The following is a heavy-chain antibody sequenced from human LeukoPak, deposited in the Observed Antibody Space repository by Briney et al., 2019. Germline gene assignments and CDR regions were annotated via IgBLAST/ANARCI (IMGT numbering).Heavy chain of an antibody. J-gene: IGHJ6*03. CDR1: GGSISSGSYY. CDR2: IYTSGST. V-gene: IGHV4-61*02. CDR3: ARLLWFDYYMDV. D-gene: IGHD3-10*01. Sequence: SQTLSLTCTVSGGSISSGSYYWSWIRQPAGKGLEWIGRIYTSGSTNYNPSLKSRVTISVDTSKNQFSLKLSSVTAADTAVYYCARLLWFDYYMDVWGKGTTVTVSS.